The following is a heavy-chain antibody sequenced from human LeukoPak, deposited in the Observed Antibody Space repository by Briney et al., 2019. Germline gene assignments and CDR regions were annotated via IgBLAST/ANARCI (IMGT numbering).Heavy chain of an antibody. CDR1: GFNFFTYG. D-gene: IGHD3-10*01. CDR2: IWYDGSNK. Sequence: QPGRSLRLSCAASGFNFFTYGMHWVRQAPGKGLEWVAVIWYDGSNKYYADSVKGRFTISRDNSKSTLSLQMNSLRAEDTAVYYCARVIRGFGALDCWGQGTLVTVSS. V-gene: IGHV3-33*01. CDR3: ARVIRGFGALDC. J-gene: IGHJ4*02.